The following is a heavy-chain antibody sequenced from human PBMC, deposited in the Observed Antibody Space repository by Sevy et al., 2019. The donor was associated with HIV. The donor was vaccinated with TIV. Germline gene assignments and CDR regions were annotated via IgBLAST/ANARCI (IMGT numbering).Heavy chain of an antibody. CDR1: GGSISSYY. CDR3: AWGLYSGSYYYFDY. V-gene: IGHV4-59*01. Sequence: SETLSLTCTVSGGSISSYYWSWIRQPTGKGLEWIGYIYYSGSTNYNPSLKSRVTISVDTSKNQFSLKLSTVTAADTAVYYCAWGLYSGSYYYFDYWGQGTLVTVSS. CDR2: IYYSGST. J-gene: IGHJ4*02. D-gene: IGHD1-26*01.